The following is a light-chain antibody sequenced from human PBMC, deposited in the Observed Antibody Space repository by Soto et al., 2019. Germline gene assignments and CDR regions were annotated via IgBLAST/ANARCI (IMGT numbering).Light chain of an antibody. CDR1: SSNIGSNP. CDR3: ASWHHRLQGPV. J-gene: IGLJ2*01. V-gene: IGLV1-44*01. CDR2: SNN. Sequence: QSVLTQPPSVSGTPGQRVTISCSGSSSNIGSNPVIWYQQLPGTAPKLLIYSNNQRPSGVPNRFSGSNTSTSASLAISGLQSEDEAEHYCASWHHRLQGPVFGGVTKLTVL.